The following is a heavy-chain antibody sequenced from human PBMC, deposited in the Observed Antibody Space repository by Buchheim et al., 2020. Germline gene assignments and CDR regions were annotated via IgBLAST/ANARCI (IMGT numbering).Heavy chain of an antibody. CDR2: ISAYDGNT. Sequence: QVQLAQSGTEVKRPGASVKVSCKASGYSFRNYGVSWVRQAPGQGLEWMGWISAYDGNTDYAEKFQGRVTMTTDTSTNTAYMELRSLRSDDTAFYYCARKEGSVKKTRSVYFLDYWGQGTL. J-gene: IGHJ4*02. D-gene: IGHD3-9*01. CDR1: GYSFRNYG. V-gene: IGHV1-18*04. CDR3: ARKEGSVKKTRSVYFLDY.